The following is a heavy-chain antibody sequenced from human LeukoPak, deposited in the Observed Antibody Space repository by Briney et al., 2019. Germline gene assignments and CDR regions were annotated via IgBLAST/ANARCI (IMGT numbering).Heavy chain of an antibody. CDR2: IYYSGST. J-gene: IGHJ4*02. V-gene: IGHV4-39*07. D-gene: IGHD6-19*01. Sequence: SETLSLTCTVSGGSISSSSYYWGWIRQPPGKGLEWIGSIYYSGSTYYNPSLKSRVTISVDTSKNQFSLKLTSVTAADTAAYYCARAGDSSGWYTDYWGQGTLVTVSS. CDR1: GGSISSSSYY. CDR3: ARAGDSSGWYTDY.